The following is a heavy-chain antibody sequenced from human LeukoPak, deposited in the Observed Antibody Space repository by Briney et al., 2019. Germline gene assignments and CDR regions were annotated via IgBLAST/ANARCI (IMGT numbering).Heavy chain of an antibody. CDR2: ISPKSGRG. Sequence: ASVKVSCKASGYTFSNYAISWVRQAPGQGLEWMGWISPKSGRGSYANNFQGRVTMTTDTSTSTVYMELTSLTSDDTAVYYCARDVVTDYYWWFDPWGQETLVTVSS. CDR3: ARDVVTDYYWWFDP. J-gene: IGHJ5*02. V-gene: IGHV1-18*04. D-gene: IGHD3-9*01. CDR1: GYTFSNYA.